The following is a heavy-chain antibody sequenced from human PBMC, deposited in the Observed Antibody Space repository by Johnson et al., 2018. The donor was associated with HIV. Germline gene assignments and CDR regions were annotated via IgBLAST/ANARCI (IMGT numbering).Heavy chain of an antibody. CDR2: IYSGGST. CDR3: ARARTVVIARPDAFDI. Sequence: VQLVESGGGLVQPGGSLRLSCAASGFTVSSNYMNWVRQAPGKGLEWVSVIYSGGSTYYADSVKGRFTISRDNSKNTLYLQMNSLRAEDTAVYYCARARTVVIARPDAFDIWGQGTMVTVSS. V-gene: IGHV3-66*02. CDR1: GFTVSSNY. J-gene: IGHJ3*02. D-gene: IGHD2-21*01.